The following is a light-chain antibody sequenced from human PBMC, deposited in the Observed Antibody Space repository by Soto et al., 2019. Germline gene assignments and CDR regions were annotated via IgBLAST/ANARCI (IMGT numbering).Light chain of an antibody. V-gene: IGLV2-14*01. CDR1: SSDGGGYNY. CDR2: EVS. CDR3: SSYTSSSVV. Sequence: QSVLTQPASVSGSPGQSITISCTGTSSDGGGYNYVSWYQQHPGKAPKLMIYEVSNRPSGVSNRFSGSKSGNTASLTISGLQAEDEADYYCSSYTSSSVVFGGGTQLTVL. J-gene: IGLJ2*01.